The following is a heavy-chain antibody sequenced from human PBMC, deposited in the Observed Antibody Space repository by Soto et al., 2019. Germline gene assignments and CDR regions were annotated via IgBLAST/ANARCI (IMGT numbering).Heavy chain of an antibody. CDR3: ARSGSYYPARNWFGP. Sequence: QAQLVQSGVEMKNVGASVKVSCKASGYTFTSYGISWVRQAPGQGLEWMGWISGFNDDTNHAQKFQGRVTVTKDTSTSTAYMELRSRKSDDTAVYYCARSGSYYPARNWFGPWGQGTLVTVSS. CDR2: ISGFNDDT. CDR1: GYTFTSYG. D-gene: IGHD3-10*01. J-gene: IGHJ5*02. V-gene: IGHV1-18*01.